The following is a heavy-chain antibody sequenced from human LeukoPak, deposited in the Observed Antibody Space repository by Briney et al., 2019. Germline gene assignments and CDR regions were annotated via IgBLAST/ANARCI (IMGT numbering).Heavy chain of an antibody. D-gene: IGHD3-16*01. Sequence: ASVKVSCKASGYTFTGYYMEWVRQAPGQGLEWMGWINPNSGGTNYAQKFQDRVTMTRDTSIATGYMELTRLRSDDTAVYYCASVRMGATPFDYWGQGTLVTVSS. J-gene: IGHJ4*02. CDR1: GYTFTGYY. CDR3: ASVRMGATPFDY. CDR2: INPNSGGT. V-gene: IGHV1-2*02.